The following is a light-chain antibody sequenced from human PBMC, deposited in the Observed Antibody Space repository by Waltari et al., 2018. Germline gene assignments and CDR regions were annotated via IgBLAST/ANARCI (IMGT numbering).Light chain of an antibody. CDR2: DVS. CDR3: SSYTSSTVV. J-gene: IGLJ2*01. CDR1: SSDVGGYNY. Sequence: QSALTQPASVSGSPGQSFTISCTGTSSDVGGYNYVSWYQQHPVKAPKLMIYDVSNRPSGVSNRFSGSTSGNTACLTISGLQAEDEADYYCSSYTSSTVVFGGGTKLTVL. V-gene: IGLV2-14*03.